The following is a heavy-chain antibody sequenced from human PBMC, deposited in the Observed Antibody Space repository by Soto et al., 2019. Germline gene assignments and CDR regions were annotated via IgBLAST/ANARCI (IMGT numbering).Heavy chain of an antibody. CDR3: SRPDGDFEVVNFDY. CDR1: GFTFRGSA. D-gene: IGHD2-15*01. V-gene: IGHV3-73*02. CDR2: IRSNANNYAT. Sequence: EVQLVESGGGLVQPGGSLKLSCVASGFTFRGSAMHWVRQASGKGLEWVGRIRSNANNYATAYAASVKGRFTISRDDSKNTAFLQMNSLKTEDTAVYYCSRPDGDFEVVNFDYWGQGTLVTVSS. J-gene: IGHJ4*02.